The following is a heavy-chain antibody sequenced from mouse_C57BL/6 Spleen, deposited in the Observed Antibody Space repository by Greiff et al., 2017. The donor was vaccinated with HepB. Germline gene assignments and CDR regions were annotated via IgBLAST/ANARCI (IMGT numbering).Heavy chain of an antibody. J-gene: IGHJ4*01. D-gene: IGHD2-3*01. CDR3: ASRWGDWGYAMDY. V-gene: IGHV1-69*01. CDR1: GYTFTSYW. Sequence: QVQLQQPGAELVMPGASVKLSCKASGYTFTSYWMHWVKQRPGQGLEWIGEIDPSDSYTNYNQKFKGKSTLTVDKSSSTAYMPLSSLTSEDSAVYYCASRWGDWGYAMDYWGQGTSVTVSS. CDR2: IDPSDSYT.